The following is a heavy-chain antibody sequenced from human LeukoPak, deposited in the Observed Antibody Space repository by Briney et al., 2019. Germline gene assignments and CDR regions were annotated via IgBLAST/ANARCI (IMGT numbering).Heavy chain of an antibody. V-gene: IGHV4-39*07. Sequence: SETLSLTCTVSGGSISSSSYYWGWIRQPPGKGLEWIGSIYHSGSTYYNPSLKSRVTISLDKSKNQFSLKLSSVTAADTAVYFCARDTYGSGNFDFWGQGTLVTVSS. D-gene: IGHD3-10*01. CDR3: ARDTYGSGNFDF. CDR1: GGSISSSSYY. J-gene: IGHJ4*02. CDR2: IYHSGST.